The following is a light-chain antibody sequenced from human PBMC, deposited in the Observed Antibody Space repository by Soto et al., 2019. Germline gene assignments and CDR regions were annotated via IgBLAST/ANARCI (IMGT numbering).Light chain of an antibody. V-gene: IGKV1-39*01. CDR1: QSISNF. Sequence: DLQMTQSPSSLSASLGDRVTITCRASQSISNFLNWFQHKPGKAPKVLISAASTLQSGVPPRFSGSVSGTDFTLTISSLQPEDSASYYCQQYYNSVLTFGGGTKVEIK. CDR3: QQYYNSVLT. CDR2: AAS. J-gene: IGKJ4*01.